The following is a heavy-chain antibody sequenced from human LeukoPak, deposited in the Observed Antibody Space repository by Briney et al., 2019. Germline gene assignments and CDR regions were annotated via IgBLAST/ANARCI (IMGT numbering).Heavy chain of an antibody. V-gene: IGHV4-38-2*02. CDR3: ARGVRSAWASFDP. Sequence: SETLSLTCSVSGYSISIGYYWGWIRQPPGKGLEWIGTIYQSATTIYNPSLQNRVTAALDTSKNQSSLKLTSVTAPHTAITDYARGVRSAWASFDPWGQGTLVTVSS. J-gene: IGHJ5*02. CDR2: IYQSATT. CDR1: GYSISIGYY. D-gene: IGHD1-26*01.